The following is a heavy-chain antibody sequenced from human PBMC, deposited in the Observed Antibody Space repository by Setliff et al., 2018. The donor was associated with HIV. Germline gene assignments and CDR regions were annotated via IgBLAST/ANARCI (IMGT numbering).Heavy chain of an antibody. D-gene: IGHD3-10*01. CDR1: GFLFNRYS. Sequence: LRLSCSASGFLFNRYSLNWVRQAPGRGPEWVASISNSSRYYRVKARYGDSVRGRFTISGDYAKNSVYLQMNSLRVEDSAVYYCAREVLRGGDDAFGLWGRGTVVTVSS. CDR2: ISNSSRY. CDR3: AREVLRGGDDAFGL. J-gene: IGHJ3*01. V-gene: IGHV3-21*01.